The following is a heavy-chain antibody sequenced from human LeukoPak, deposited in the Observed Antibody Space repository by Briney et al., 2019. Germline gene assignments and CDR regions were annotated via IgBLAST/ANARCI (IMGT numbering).Heavy chain of an antibody. CDR3: AREKTYSSGWYRGFDP. Sequence: SSETLSLTCTVSGGSISSSSYYWGWIRQPPGKGLEWIGSIYYSGSTYYNPSLKSRVTISIDTSKNQFSLKLSSVTAADTAVYYCAREKTYSSGWYRGFDPWGQGTLVTVSS. CDR2: IYYSGST. D-gene: IGHD6-19*01. J-gene: IGHJ5*02. V-gene: IGHV4-39*07. CDR1: GGSISSSSYY.